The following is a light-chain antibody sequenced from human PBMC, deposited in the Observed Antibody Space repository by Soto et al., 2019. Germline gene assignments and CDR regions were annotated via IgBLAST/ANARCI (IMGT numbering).Light chain of an antibody. CDR2: DIT. V-gene: IGLV2-11*01. Sequence: QSVLTQPHSVSGSPGQSVTISCTGTSSDVGRFEYVSWYQQHPGEAPKVVVYDITKRPSGVPDRFPGSKSGNTASLTISGLQAEDEADYYCCSYAGIYSYVFGTGTKVTV. CDR1: SSDVGRFEY. J-gene: IGLJ1*01. CDR3: CSYAGIYSYV.